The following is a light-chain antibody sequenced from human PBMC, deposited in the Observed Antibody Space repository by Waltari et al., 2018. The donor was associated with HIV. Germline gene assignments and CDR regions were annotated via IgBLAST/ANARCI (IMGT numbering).Light chain of an antibody. CDR1: PSVLYSSNNKNY. V-gene: IGKV4-1*01. CDR2: WAS. Sequence: IVMPQSPDSLAVSLGERATINCKSSPSVLYSSNNKNYLAWYQQKPGQPPKLLIYWASTRESGVPDRFSGSGSGTDFTLTISSLQAEDVALYYCQQYYSTPRTFGQGTKVEVK. CDR3: QQYYSTPRT. J-gene: IGKJ1*01.